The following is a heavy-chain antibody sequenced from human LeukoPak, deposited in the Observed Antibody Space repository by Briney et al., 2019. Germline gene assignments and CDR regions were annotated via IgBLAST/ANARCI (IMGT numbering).Heavy chain of an antibody. Sequence: GGSLRLSCAASGFTFSSYSMTWVRQAPGKGLEWVSYISSSSGTIYYADSVKGRFTISRDNAKNSLYLQMNSLRAEDTAVYYCARDHPWPIVDYWGQGTLVTVSS. D-gene: IGHD2-15*01. V-gene: IGHV3-48*01. CDR2: ISSSSGTI. J-gene: IGHJ4*02. CDR1: GFTFSSYS. CDR3: ARDHPWPIVDY.